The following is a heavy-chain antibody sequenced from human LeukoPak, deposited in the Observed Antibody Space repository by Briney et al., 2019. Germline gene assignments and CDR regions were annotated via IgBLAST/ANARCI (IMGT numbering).Heavy chain of an antibody. CDR3: ARDMLFGESVYNWFDP. D-gene: IGHD3/OR15-3a*01. J-gene: IGHJ5*02. CDR2: IKQDGSEK. CDR1: GFTFSSYW. V-gene: IGHV3-7*03. Sequence: PGGSLRLSCAASGFTFSSYWMSWVRQAPGKGLEWVANIKQDGSEKYYVDSVKGRFTISRDNAKNTLYLQMNSLRGEDTAVYYCARDMLFGESVYNWFDPWGQGTLVTVSS.